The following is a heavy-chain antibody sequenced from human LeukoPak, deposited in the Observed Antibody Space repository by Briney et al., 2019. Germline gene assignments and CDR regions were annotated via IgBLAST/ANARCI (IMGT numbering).Heavy chain of an antibody. D-gene: IGHD4-11*01. CDR3: ARGVPKTSYYYYYMDV. J-gene: IGHJ6*03. CDR2: IRYDGSNK. CDR1: GFTFSNAW. V-gene: IGHV3-30*02. Sequence: PGGSLRLSCAASGFTFSNAWMSWVRQAPGKGLEWVAFIRYDGSNKYYADSVKGRFTISRDNSKNTLYLQMNSLRAEDTAVYYCARGVPKTSYYYYYMDVWGKGTTVTVSS.